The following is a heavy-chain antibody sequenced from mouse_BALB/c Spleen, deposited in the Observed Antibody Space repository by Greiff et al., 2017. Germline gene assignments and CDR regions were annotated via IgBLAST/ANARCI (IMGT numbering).Heavy chain of an antibody. Sequence: QVHVKQSGPGLVAPSQSLSITCTVSGFSFTGYGVNWVRQPPGKGLEWLGMIWGDGSTDYNSALKSRLSISKDNSKSQVFFKMNSLQTDDTARYSCARGGDYGNYMDDWGEGTSVTVSS. J-gene: IGHJ4*01. CDR1: GFSFTGYG. CDR2: IWGDGST. CDR3: ARGGDYGNYMDD. D-gene: IGHD2-1*01. V-gene: IGHV2-6-7*01.